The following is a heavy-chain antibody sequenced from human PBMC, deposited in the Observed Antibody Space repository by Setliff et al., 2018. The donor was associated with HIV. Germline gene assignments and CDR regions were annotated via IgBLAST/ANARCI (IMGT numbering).Heavy chain of an antibody. CDR1: GGSINRGNYY. CDR3: ARASSDIPGVDSNYFDD. J-gene: IGHJ4*02. CDR2: IHITGNT. V-gene: IGHV4-61*09. Sequence: SETLSLTCSVSGGSINRGNYYWTWIRQSAGKGLEWIGHIHITGNTDYNPSLKSRVTISLDTARNQFSLELTSVTATDTAVYYCARASSDIPGVDSNYFDDWGQGTLVTVSS. D-gene: IGHD2-2*01.